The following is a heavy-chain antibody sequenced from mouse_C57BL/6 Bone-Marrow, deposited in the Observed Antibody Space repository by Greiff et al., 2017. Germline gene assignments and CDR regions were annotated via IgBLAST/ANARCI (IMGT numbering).Heavy chain of an antibody. CDR3: ASYYGSSYYFDY. J-gene: IGHJ2*01. Sequence: QVQLQQSGPELVTPGASVKISCKASGYAFSSSWMNWVKQRPGKGLEWIGRIYPGDGDTNYNGKFKGKATLTADKSSSTAYMQLSSLTSEDSAVYFCASYYGSSYYFDYWGQGTTLTVSS. CDR1: GYAFSSSW. CDR2: IYPGDGDT. V-gene: IGHV1-82*01. D-gene: IGHD1-1*01.